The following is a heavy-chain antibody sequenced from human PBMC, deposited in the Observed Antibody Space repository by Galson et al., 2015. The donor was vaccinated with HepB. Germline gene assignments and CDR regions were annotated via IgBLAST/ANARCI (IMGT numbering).Heavy chain of an antibody. D-gene: IGHD1-26*01. Sequence: SETLSLTCTVSGGSISSYYWSWIRQPPGKGLEWIGYIYYSGSTNYNPSLKSRVTISVDTSKNQFSLKLSSVTAADTAVYYCATAGGGATIYFDYWGQGTLVTVSS. V-gene: IGHV4-59*01. CDR3: ATAGGGATIYFDY. J-gene: IGHJ4*02. CDR2: IYYSGST. CDR1: GGSISSYY.